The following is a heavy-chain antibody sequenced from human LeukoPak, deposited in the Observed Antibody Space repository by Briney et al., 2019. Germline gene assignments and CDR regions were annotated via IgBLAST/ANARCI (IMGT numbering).Heavy chain of an antibody. Sequence: GGSLRLSCAASGFTFSSYWMSWVRQAPGKGLEWVANIKQDGSEKYYVDSVKGRFTISRDNAKNSLYLQMNSLRADDTAVYFCVQGGHFDFWGQGVPVTVSS. D-gene: IGHD3-16*01. J-gene: IGHJ4*02. CDR3: VQGGHFDF. CDR1: GFTFSSYW. V-gene: IGHV3-7*01. CDR2: IKQDGSEK.